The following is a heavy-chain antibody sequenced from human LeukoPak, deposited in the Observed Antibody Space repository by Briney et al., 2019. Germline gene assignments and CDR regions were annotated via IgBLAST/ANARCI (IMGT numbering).Heavy chain of an antibody. CDR2: ISSSGSTI. CDR3: ARDQPLRGYSYGYNDY. V-gene: IGHV3-48*03. D-gene: IGHD5-18*01. CDR1: GFTFSSYE. Sequence: GGSLRLSCAASGFTFSSYEMNWVRQAPGKGLEWVSYISSSGSTIYCADSVKGRFTISRDNAKNSLYLQMNSLRAEDTAVYYCARDQPLRGYSYGYNDYWGQGTLVTVSS. J-gene: IGHJ4*02.